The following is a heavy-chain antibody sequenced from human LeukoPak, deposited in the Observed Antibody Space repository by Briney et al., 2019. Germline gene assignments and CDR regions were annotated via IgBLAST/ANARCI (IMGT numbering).Heavy chain of an antibody. D-gene: IGHD3-22*01. J-gene: IGHJ4*02. CDR3: ARVTGYMIEDYFDY. CDR2: IDPSGGST. CDR1: GYTFTTYF. Sequence: AASVKVSCKASGYTFTTYFMNWVRQAPGQGLEWMGIIDPSGGSTSYAQKFQGRVTVTRDMSTSIVYMELSSLRSEDTAVYYCARVTGYMIEDYFDYWGQGTLVTVSS. V-gene: IGHV1-46*01.